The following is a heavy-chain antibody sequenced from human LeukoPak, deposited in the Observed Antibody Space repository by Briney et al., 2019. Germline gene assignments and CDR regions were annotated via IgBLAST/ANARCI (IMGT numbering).Heavy chain of an antibody. V-gene: IGHV3-9*01. J-gene: IGHJ4*02. Sequence: GGSLRLSCAASGFTFSSYWMHWVRQAPGKGLEWVSGISWNSGSIGYADSVKGRFTISRDNAKNSLYLQMNSLRAEDTALYYCAKDTGYSSGWPFDYWGQGTLVTVSS. CDR1: GFTFSSYW. CDR3: AKDTGYSSGWPFDY. CDR2: ISWNSGSI. D-gene: IGHD6-19*01.